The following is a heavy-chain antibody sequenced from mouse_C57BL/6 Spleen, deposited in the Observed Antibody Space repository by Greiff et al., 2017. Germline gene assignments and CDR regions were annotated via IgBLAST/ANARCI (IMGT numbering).Heavy chain of an antibody. V-gene: IGHV14-4*01. J-gene: IGHJ2*01. Sequence: VQLQQSGAELVRPGASVKLSCTASGFTIKDDYMRWVKQRPEQGLEWIGWIDPDNGDTEYASKFQGKATITADTSSNTAYLQLSSLTSEDTAVYDCTKGYYGSNERGYWGQGTTLTVSS. D-gene: IGHD2-1*01. CDR1: GFTIKDDY. CDR3: TKGYYGSNERGY. CDR2: IDPDNGDT.